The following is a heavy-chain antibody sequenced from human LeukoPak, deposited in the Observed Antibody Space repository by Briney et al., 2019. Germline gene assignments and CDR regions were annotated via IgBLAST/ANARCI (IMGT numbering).Heavy chain of an antibody. D-gene: IGHD6-13*01. CDR2: IYYSGST. J-gene: IGHJ4*02. CDR3: ARGIAAAGGTAFDY. V-gene: IGHV4-59*01. CDR1: GGSISTYF. Sequence: PSETLSLTCTVSGGSISTYFWSWIRQPPGKGLDWIGYIYYSGSTDYNPSLKSRVTILVDTSENQFSLKLSSVTAADTAVYYCARGIAAAGGTAFDYWGQGALVTVSS.